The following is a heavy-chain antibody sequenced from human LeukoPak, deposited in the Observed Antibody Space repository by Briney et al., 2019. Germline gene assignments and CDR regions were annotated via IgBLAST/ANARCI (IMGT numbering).Heavy chain of an antibody. J-gene: IGHJ4*02. CDR1: GFTFSSYA. V-gene: IGHV3-30*04. Sequence: PGGSLRLSCAASGFTFSSYAMHWVRQAPGKGLEWVAVISYDGSNKYYADSVKGRFTISRDNAKNSLYLQMNSLRAEDTAVYYCARGAPVEVITTPVSYWGQGTLVTVSS. D-gene: IGHD3-22*01. CDR2: ISYDGSNK. CDR3: ARGAPVEVITTPVSY.